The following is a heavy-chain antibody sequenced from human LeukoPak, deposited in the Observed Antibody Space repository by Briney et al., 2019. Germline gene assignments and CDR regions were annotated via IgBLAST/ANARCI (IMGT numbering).Heavy chain of an antibody. J-gene: IGHJ4*02. Sequence: ASVKVSCKISGYTLTEVSMHWVRQAPGQGLEWMGGFGPADGEPIYAQKFQGRVTMSEDTSTDTAYMDLSSLGSEDTAVYYCATEVVGYGDVHYFDSWGQGTLVTVSS. V-gene: IGHV1-24*01. CDR3: ATEVVGYGDVHYFDS. CDR2: FGPADGEP. D-gene: IGHD4-17*01. CDR1: GYTLTEVS.